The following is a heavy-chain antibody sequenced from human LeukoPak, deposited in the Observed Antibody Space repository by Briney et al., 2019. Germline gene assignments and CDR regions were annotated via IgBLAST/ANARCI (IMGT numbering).Heavy chain of an antibody. CDR2: IYSGGST. CDR1: GFTVSSNY. CDR3: ARSPTPPYYYGMDV. D-gene: IGHD4-23*01. V-gene: IGHV3-66*01. Sequence: VGSLRLSCAASGFTVSSNYMSWVRGAPGKGLEWGSVIYSGGSTYYADSVKGRFTISRDNSKNTLYLQMNSLRAEDTAVYYCARSPTPPYYYGMDVWGQGTTVTVSS. J-gene: IGHJ6*02.